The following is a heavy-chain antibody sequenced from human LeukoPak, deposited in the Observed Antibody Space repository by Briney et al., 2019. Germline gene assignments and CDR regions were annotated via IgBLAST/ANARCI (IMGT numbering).Heavy chain of an antibody. D-gene: IGHD2-2*01. Sequence: GGSLRLSCAASGFTFDDYGMSWVRQAPGKGLEWVSGINWNGGSTGYAVSVKGRFTISRDNAKNSLYLQMNSLRAEDTAVYYCARLFVVVPAATTYYYYYYMDVWGKGTTVTISS. CDR2: INWNGGST. CDR3: ARLFVVVPAATTYYYYYYMDV. V-gene: IGHV3-20*04. CDR1: GFTFDDYG. J-gene: IGHJ6*03.